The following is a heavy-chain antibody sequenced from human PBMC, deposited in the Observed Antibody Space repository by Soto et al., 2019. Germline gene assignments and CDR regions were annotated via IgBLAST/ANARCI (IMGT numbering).Heavy chain of an antibody. CDR2: ISSSSSTI. CDR3: AREIGGYYYYMDV. D-gene: IGHD3-3*01. CDR1: GFTFSSYS. Sequence: PGGSLRLSCAASGFTFSSYSMSWVRQAPGKGLEWVSYISSSSSTIYYADSVKGRFTISRDNSKNTLYLQMNSLRDEDTAVYYCAREIGGYYYYMDVWGKGTTVTVSS. J-gene: IGHJ6*03. V-gene: IGHV3-48*02.